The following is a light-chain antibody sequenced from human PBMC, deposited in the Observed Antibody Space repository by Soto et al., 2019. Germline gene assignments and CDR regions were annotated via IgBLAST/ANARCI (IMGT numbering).Light chain of an antibody. V-gene: IGKV3-11*01. Sequence: EIVLTQSPVTLSLSPGERATLSCRASQSVTTFLAWYQQKPGQAPRLLIYDASKRATGIPARFSGSGSGTDVTLTISSLEPEDFAVYYCQQRINWPLTFGGGTKVEIK. CDR1: QSVTTF. J-gene: IGKJ4*01. CDR2: DAS. CDR3: QQRINWPLT.